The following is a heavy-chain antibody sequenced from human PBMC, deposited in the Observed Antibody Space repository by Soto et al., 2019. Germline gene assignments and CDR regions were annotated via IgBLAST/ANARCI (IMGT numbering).Heavy chain of an antibody. CDR2: IIPIFGTA. CDR3: ARARPAGTNWFDP. D-gene: IGHD6-13*01. CDR1: GGPVRIYA. J-gene: IGHJ5*02. Sequence: GASVKVSCNASGGPVRIYATMLVRQAPVQGLEWMGGIIPIFGTANYAQKFQGRVTITADKSTSTAYMELSSLRSEDTAVYYCARARPAGTNWFDPWGQGTLVTGSS. V-gene: IGHV1-69*06.